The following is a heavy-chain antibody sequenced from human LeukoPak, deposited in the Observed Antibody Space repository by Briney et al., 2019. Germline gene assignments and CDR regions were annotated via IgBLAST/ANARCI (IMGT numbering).Heavy chain of an antibody. V-gene: IGHV3-21*01. J-gene: IGHJ4*02. CDR2: ISSGSSYI. D-gene: IGHD3-10*01. CDR1: GFTFSTYN. CDR3: ARDNGITMIRGASGAFDY. Sequence: GGSLRLSCAASGFTFSTYNMNWVRQAPGKGLEWVSSISSGSSYIYYADSVKGRFTISRDNAKNSLYLQMNSLRAEDTAVYYCARDNGITMIRGASGAFDYWGQGSLVTVSS.